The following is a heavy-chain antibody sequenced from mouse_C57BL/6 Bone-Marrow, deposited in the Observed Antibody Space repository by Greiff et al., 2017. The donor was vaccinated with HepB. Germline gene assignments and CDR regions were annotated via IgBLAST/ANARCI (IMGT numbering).Heavy chain of an antibody. Sequence: EVQLVESGGGLVQPGGSLKLSCAASGFTFSDYYMYWVRQTPEKRLEWVAYISNGGGSTYYPDTLKGRFTISRDNAKNTLYLQMSRLESEDTAMYYYRSPFDYWGQGTTLTVSS. CDR2: ISNGGGST. CDR3: RSPFDY. CDR1: GFTFSDYY. V-gene: IGHV5-12*01. J-gene: IGHJ2*01.